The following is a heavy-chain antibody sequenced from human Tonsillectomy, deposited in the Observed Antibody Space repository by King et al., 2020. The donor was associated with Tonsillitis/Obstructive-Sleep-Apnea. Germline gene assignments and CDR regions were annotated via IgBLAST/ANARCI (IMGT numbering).Heavy chain of an antibody. J-gene: IGHJ6*02. D-gene: IGHD1-20*01. V-gene: IGHV3-64D*06. Sequence: VQLVESGGGLVQPGGSLRLSCSASGFTFSGYTMHWVRQAPGKGLQYVSAISSNGGSTDYADSVKGRFTISRDNSKNTLYLQMSSLRPEDTAVYYCVQGIKWNRDGMDVWGHGTTVTVSS. CDR1: GFTFSGYT. CDR3: VQGIKWNRDGMDV. CDR2: ISSNGGST.